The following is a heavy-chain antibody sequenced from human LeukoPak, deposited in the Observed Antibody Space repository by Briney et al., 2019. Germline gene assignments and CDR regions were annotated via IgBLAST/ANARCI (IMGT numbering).Heavy chain of an antibody. J-gene: IGHJ3*02. CDR3: ARRVTNWYYAFDI. V-gene: IGHV5-51*01. D-gene: IGHD1-7*01. Sequence: GESLKISCKGSGYNFPSYWIGWVRQMPGKGLEWMGIIYPGDSDTRYSPSFQGQVTMSADKSISTAYLQWSGLKASDTAVYYCARRVTNWYYAFDIWGQGTMVTVSS. CDR2: IYPGDSDT. CDR1: GYNFPSYW.